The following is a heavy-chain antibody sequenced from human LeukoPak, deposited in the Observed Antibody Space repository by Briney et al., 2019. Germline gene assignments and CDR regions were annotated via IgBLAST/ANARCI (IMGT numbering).Heavy chain of an antibody. CDR3: ARDLRLSSGYLLYYFDY. CDR2: IWYDGSNK. J-gene: IGHJ4*02. Sequence: GGSLRLSCAASGFTFSSYSMNWVRQAPGKGLEWVAVIWYDGSNKHYADSVKGRFTISRDNSKNTLSLQMNSLRAEDTAMYYCARDLRLSSGYLLYYFDYWGQGTLVTVSS. CDR1: GFTFSSYS. V-gene: IGHV3-33*08. D-gene: IGHD3-22*01.